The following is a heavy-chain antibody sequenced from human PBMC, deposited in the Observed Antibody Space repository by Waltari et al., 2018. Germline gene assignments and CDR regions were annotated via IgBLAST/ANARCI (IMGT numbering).Heavy chain of an antibody. CDR2: IYYTGDT. J-gene: IGHJ6*03. D-gene: IGHD3-16*01. CDR1: GGPISTYY. V-gene: IGHV4-59*01. CDR3: AKNRFDMDV. Sequence: QVQLQESGPGLVKPSETLSLTCTISGGPISTYYWSWVRQPPGKGLEWIGYIYYTGDTNYNPSLKSRVTISLGTSTYQFSLRLSSVTAADTAVYFCAKNRFDMDVWGKGTTVIVSS.